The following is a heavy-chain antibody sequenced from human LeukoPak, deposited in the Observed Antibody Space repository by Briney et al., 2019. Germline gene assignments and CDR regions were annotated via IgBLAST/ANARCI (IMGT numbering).Heavy chain of an antibody. V-gene: IGHV1-69*04. CDR1: GGTFSSYA. Sequence: ASVKVSCKASGGTFSSYAISWVRQAPGQGLEWMGRIIPILGIANYAQKFQGRVTITADKSTSTAYMELSSLRSEDTAVYYCARVEMATIGYFDYWGQGTLVTVSS. CDR3: ARVEMATIGYFDY. J-gene: IGHJ4*02. D-gene: IGHD5-24*01. CDR2: IIPILGIA.